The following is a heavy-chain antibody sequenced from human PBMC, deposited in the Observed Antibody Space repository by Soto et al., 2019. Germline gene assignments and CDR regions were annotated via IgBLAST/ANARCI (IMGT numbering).Heavy chain of an antibody. D-gene: IGHD3-9*01. Sequence: GGSLRLSCAASGFTFSSYWMSWVRQAPGKGLEWVANIKQDGSEKYYVDSVKGRFTISRDNAKNSLYLQMNSLRAEDTAVYYCARESGYDILTGGDMLDYWGQGTLVTVSS. V-gene: IGHV3-7*01. CDR1: GFTFSSYW. CDR3: ARESGYDILTGGDMLDY. CDR2: IKQDGSEK. J-gene: IGHJ4*02.